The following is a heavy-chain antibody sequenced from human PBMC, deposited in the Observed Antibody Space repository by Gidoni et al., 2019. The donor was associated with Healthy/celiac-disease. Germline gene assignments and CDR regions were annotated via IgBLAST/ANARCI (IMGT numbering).Heavy chain of an antibody. CDR3: ARVSAMVQGVIIGWFDP. J-gene: IGHJ5*02. Sequence: QVQLVQSGAEVKKPGASVKVSCKASGYTFTTYGISWVRQAPGQGLEWMGWISGYNGNTNYVQNLQGRVTMTTDTSTSTAYMELRSLRSDDTAVYYWARVSAMVQGVIIGWFDPWGQGTLVTVSS. D-gene: IGHD3-10*01. CDR2: ISGYNGNT. V-gene: IGHV1-18*01. CDR1: GYTFTTYG.